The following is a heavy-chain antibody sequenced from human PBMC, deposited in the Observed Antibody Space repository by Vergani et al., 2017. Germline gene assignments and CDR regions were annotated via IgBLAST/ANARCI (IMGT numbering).Heavy chain of an antibody. J-gene: IGHJ3*02. D-gene: IGHD6-19*01. CDR2: IYYSGST. CDR1: GGSISSYY. CDR3: ARLRLRAFDI. Sequence: QVQLQESGPGLVKPSETLSLTCTVSGGSISSYYWSWIRQPPGKGLEWIGYIYYSGSTNSHPSLKSRVTISVDTSKNQFSLKLSSVTAADTAVYYCARLRLRAFDIWGQGTMVTVSS. V-gene: IGHV4-59*12.